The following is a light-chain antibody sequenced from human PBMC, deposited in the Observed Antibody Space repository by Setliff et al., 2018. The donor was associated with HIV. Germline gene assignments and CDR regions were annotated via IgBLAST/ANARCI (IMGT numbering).Light chain of an antibody. CDR3: SSYTSTTLYV. V-gene: IGLV2-14*01. CDR2: EVS. CDR1: SSDVGGYNY. Sequence: QSALAQPASVSGSPGQSITISCTGTSSDVGGYNYVSWYQQHPGKAPKLMIYEVSNRPSGVSNRFSGSKSGNTASLTISGLQAEDGADYYCSSYTSTTLYVFGTGTKV. J-gene: IGLJ1*01.